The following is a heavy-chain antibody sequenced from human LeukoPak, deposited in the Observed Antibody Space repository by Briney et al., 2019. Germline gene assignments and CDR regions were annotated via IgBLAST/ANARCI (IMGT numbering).Heavy chain of an antibody. CDR3: ARDGAAIIKFFCTDV. V-gene: IGHV3-23*01. J-gene: IGHJ6*03. CDR2: INAGGDAT. Sequence: PGGSLRLSCAASGFTFSDYAMTWVRQAPEKGLEWVSTINAGGDATYYADSVKGRFTISRDNSKNTLFLQMNSLRGEDTAVYYCARDGAAIIKFFCTDVWGKGTTVTVSS. CDR1: GFTFSDYA. D-gene: IGHD3-10*01.